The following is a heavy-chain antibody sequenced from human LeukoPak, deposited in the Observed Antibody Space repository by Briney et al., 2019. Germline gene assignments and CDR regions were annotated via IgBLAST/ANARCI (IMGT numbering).Heavy chain of an antibody. CDR1: GGSISSGGYY. D-gene: IGHD3-22*01. J-gene: IGHJ4*02. Sequence: SETLSLTCTVSGGSISSGGYYWSWIRQPPGKGLEWIGYIYHSGSTYYNPSLKSRVTISVDTSKNQFSLKLSSVTAADTAVYYCARHAMIEGTKTSIDYWGQGTLVTVSS. V-gene: IGHV4-30-2*01. CDR3: ARHAMIEGTKTSIDY. CDR2: IYHSGST.